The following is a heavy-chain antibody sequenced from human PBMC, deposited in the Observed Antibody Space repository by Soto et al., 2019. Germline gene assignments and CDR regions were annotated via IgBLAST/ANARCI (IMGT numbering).Heavy chain of an antibody. CDR1: GFTFASYA. Sequence: PVGSLRLSCATSGFTFASYAMTWVRQAPGKGLEWVSSITTGGINTHYADFVRGRFTISRDNSKNTVYLEMKTLSAEDTAVYYCGKVITAYRKAVGVDWGPRTLVTVSS. CDR3: GKVITAYRKAVGVD. D-gene: IGHD2-15*01. CDR2: ITTGGINT. V-gene: IGHV3-23*01. J-gene: IGHJ4*02.